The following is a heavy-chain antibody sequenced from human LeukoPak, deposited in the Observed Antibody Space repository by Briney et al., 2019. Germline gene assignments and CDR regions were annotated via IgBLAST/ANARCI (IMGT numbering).Heavy chain of an antibody. J-gene: IGHJ4*02. V-gene: IGHV4-59*08. CDR3: ARSPGSGRYYFDY. CDR1: GGSISSYY. CDR2: IYYSGST. D-gene: IGHD6-19*01. Sequence: SETLSLTCTVSGGSISSYYWSWIRQPPGKGLEWIGYIYYSGSTIYNPSLKSRVTISVDTSKNQFSLKLSSVTAADTALYYCARSPGSGRYYFDYWGQGTLVTVSS.